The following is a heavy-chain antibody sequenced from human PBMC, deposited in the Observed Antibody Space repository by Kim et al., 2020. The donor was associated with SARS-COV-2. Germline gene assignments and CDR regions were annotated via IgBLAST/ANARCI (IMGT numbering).Heavy chain of an antibody. CDR2: IGAYNGMS. Sequence: ASVKVSXKASGYTFAAYGISWVRQARGQGLQWMGGIGAYNGMSDYGQTFHDRITMTTDISSSTAYLEVRSLRSDDTAIYFCARGGRGDHFYNGMDVWGQGTAVIVSS. J-gene: IGHJ6*02. CDR3: ARGGRGDHFYNGMDV. V-gene: IGHV1-18*01. D-gene: IGHD2-21*02. CDR1: GYTFAAYG.